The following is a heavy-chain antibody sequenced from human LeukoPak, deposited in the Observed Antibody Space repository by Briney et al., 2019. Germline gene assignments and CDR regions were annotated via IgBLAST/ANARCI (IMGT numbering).Heavy chain of an antibody. CDR2: IYHSGKT. V-gene: IGHV4-30-2*01. J-gene: IGHJ4*02. Sequence: PSQTLPLTCAVSGGSFSSGHYSWSWIRQPPGKGLEWIGYIYHSGKTYYNPSLKNRVAISVDRSKNQFSLKVNSMTAADTAVYYCARGGGTFDYWGQGTLVTVSS. D-gene: IGHD2-15*01. CDR3: ARGGGTFDY. CDR1: GGSFSSGHYS.